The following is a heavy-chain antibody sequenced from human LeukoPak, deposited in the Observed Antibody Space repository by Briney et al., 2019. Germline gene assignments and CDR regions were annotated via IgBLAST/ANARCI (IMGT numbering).Heavy chain of an antibody. Sequence: PGGSLRLSCAASGFTFSSYSMNWVRQAPGKGLEWVSYISSSSSTIYYADSVKGRFTISRDNAKNSLYLQMNSLRAEDTAVYYCARERDDFWSGYYPNYYYYGMDVWGQGTTVTVSS. D-gene: IGHD3-3*01. CDR3: ARERDDFWSGYYPNYYYYGMDV. CDR1: GFTFSSYS. CDR2: ISSSSSTI. J-gene: IGHJ6*02. V-gene: IGHV3-48*01.